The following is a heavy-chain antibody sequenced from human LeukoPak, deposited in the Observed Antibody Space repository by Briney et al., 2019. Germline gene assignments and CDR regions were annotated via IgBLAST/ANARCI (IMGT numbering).Heavy chain of an antibody. CDR3: ARDLGIFGVDYYYYYYMDV. CDR1: GFTFNNYG. J-gene: IGHJ6*03. V-gene: IGHV3-20*04. D-gene: IGHD3-3*01. CDR2: TGGST. Sequence: GGSLRLSCAASGFTFNNYGMNWVRQVPGKGLEWVSGTGGSTGYADSVKGRFTISRDNAKNSLYLQMNSLRAEDTAVYYCARDLGIFGVDYYYYYYMDVWGKGTTVTVSS.